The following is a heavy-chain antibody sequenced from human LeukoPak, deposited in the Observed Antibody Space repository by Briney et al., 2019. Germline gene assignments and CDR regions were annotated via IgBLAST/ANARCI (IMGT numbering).Heavy chain of an antibody. CDR3: ARGGDIVVVPAAIVLDY. Sequence: GRSLRLSCAASGFTFSSYAMHWVRQAPGKGLEWVAVISYDGSNKYYADSVKGRFTISRDNSKNTPYLQMNSLRAEDTAVYYCARGGDIVVVPAAIVLDYWGQGTLVTVSS. D-gene: IGHD2-2*01. V-gene: IGHV3-30*04. CDR1: GFTFSSYA. CDR2: ISYDGSNK. J-gene: IGHJ4*02.